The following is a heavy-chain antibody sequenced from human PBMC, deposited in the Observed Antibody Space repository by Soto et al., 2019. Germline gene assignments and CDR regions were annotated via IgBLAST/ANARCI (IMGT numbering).Heavy chain of an antibody. CDR3: AREAGDH. CDR2: IVPMFGII. J-gene: IGHJ4*02. Sequence: QMQLVQSGAEVKERGSSVKVSCKASGGTFNTYAITWVRQAPGQGLEWMGGIVPMFGIINLAQKFQGRVTINADDSMTTAYMEMTSLRSDDTAVYYCAREAGDHWGQGTLVTVSS. D-gene: IGHD3-10*01. V-gene: IGHV1-69*01. CDR1: GGTFNTYA.